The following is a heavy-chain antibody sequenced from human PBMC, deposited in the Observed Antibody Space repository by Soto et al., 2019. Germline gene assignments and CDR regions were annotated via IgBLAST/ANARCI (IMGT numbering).Heavy chain of an antibody. V-gene: IGHV1-69*01. J-gene: IGHJ6*02. CDR2: IIPIFGTA. CDR1: GGTFSSYA. Sequence: QVQLVQSGAEVKKPGSSVKVSCKASGGTFSSYAISWVRQAPGQGLEWMGGIIPIFGTANYAQKFQGRVTITADESTSTAYMELSSLISEDTAVYYCARKWYSSGWSSPRMDVWGQGTKVTVSS. CDR3: ARKWYSSGWSSPRMDV. D-gene: IGHD6-19*01.